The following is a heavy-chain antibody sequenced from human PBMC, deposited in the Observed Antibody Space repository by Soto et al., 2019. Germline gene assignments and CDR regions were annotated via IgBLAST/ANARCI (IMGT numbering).Heavy chain of an antibody. CDR3: ARHGGYYYYGMDV. CDR1: GFVVSTYS. J-gene: IGHJ6*01. CDR2: ISSSSSFI. V-gene: IGHV3-21*01. D-gene: IGHD3-3*01. Sequence: GGSLRLSSSASGFVVSTYSMNWVRKVTGKGLEWVSSISSSSSFIYYADSVKGRFTISRDNAKNSLYLQMNSLRAEDTAVYYCARHGGYYYYGMDVWGQGPTVTVSS.